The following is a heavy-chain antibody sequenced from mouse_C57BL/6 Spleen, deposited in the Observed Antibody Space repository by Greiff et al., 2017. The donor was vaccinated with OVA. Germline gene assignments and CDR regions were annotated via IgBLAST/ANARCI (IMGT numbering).Heavy chain of an antibody. CDR2: INPSTGGT. CDR3: ASLYYGSSYYFDY. CDR1: GYSFTGYY. J-gene: IGHJ2*01. V-gene: IGHV1-42*01. D-gene: IGHD1-1*01. Sequence: EVKVVESGPELVKPGASVKISCKASGYSFTGYYMNWVKQSPEKSLEWIGEINPSTGGTTYNQKFKAKATLTVDKSSSTAYMQLKSLTSEDSAVYYCASLYYGSSYYFDYWGQGTTLTVSS.